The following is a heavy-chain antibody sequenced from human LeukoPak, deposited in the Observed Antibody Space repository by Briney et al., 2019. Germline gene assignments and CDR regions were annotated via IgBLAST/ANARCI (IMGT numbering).Heavy chain of an antibody. J-gene: IGHJ5*02. Sequence: GASVKVSCKASGYTFTSYGISWVRQAPGKGLEWMGGFDPEDGETIYAQKFQGRVTMTEDTSTDTAYMELSSLRSEDTAVYYCARCGSSGSKLNWFDPWDQGTLVTVSS. D-gene: IGHD6-19*01. CDR3: ARCGSSGSKLNWFDP. V-gene: IGHV1-24*01. CDR2: FDPEDGET. CDR1: GYTFTSYG.